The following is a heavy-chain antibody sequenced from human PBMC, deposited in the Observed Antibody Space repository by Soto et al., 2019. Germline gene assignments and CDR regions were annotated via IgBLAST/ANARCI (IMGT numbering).Heavy chain of an antibody. D-gene: IGHD6-19*01. CDR3: ARQRSSGWYGM. Sequence: QLQLQESGPGLVKPSETLSLTCTVSGGSISSSSYYWGWIRQPPGKGLEWIGSIYYSGSTYYNPSLKSRVTISVDTSKNQFSLKLSSVTAADTAVYYCARQRSSGWYGMWGQGTLVTVSS. J-gene: IGHJ4*02. CDR1: GGSISSSSYY. CDR2: IYYSGST. V-gene: IGHV4-39*01.